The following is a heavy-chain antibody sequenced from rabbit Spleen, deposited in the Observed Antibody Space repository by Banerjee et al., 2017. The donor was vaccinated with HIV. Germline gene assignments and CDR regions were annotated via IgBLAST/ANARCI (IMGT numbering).Heavy chain of an antibody. J-gene: IGHJ6*01. CDR3: ASDTGSSFSSYGMDL. D-gene: IGHD8-1*01. CDR2: IAGSSSGFT. Sequence: QSLEESGGGLVQPEGSLALTCKASGFSFSSSDYICWVRQAPGKGLEWISCIAGSSSGFTYSATWAKGRFTISKTSSTTVTLQMTSLTAADTATYFCASDTGSSFSSYGMDLWGPGTLVTVS. CDR1: GFSFSSSDY. V-gene: IGHV1S40*01.